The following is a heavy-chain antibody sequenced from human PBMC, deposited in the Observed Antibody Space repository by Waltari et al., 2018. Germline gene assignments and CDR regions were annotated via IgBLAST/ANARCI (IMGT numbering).Heavy chain of an antibody. CDR2: KNTKSCKK. D-gene: IGHD4-17*01. J-gene: IGHJ4*02. CDR1: GYTFTSYH. Sequence: QLHLVQSGAGVKKPGASVKVSCKASGYTFTSYHINWVRQATGQGLEWKGWKNTKSCKKGYTHKFQGRCTNTMNTSISTAYMELSSLRSEDTAVYYCARGLTTVSNFDYWGQGTLVTVSS. CDR3: ARGLTTVSNFDY. V-gene: IGHV1-8*03.